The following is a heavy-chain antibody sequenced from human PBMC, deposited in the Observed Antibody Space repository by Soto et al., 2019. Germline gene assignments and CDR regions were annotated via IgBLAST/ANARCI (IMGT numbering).Heavy chain of an antibody. Sequence: ASVKPSCKASGYTFTGYYMHWGRQAPGQGLEWMGWINPNSGGTNYAQKFQGWVTMTRDTSISTAYMELSRLRSDDTAVYYCARGTLITMVRGAEGLFAPCGQRSSVTDSS. CDR3: ARGTLITMVRGAEGLFAP. V-gene: IGHV1-2*04. CDR1: GYTFTGYY. CDR2: INPNSGGT. J-gene: IGHJ5*02. D-gene: IGHD3-10*01.